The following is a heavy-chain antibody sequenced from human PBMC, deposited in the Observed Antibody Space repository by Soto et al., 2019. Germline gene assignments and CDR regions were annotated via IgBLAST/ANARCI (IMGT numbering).Heavy chain of an antibody. D-gene: IGHD3-9*01. J-gene: IGHJ6*02. CDR2: ISWNSGSI. CDR3: ARDPVHDILTGLFYYYYYYGMDV. V-gene: IGHV3-9*01. CDR1: GFTFDEYA. Sequence: GGTLRLSCAVSGFTFDEYAMHWVRQAPGKGLEWVSGISWNSGSIGYADTVRGRFTISRDNAKNSLYLQMNSLRAEDTAVYYCARDPVHDILTGLFYYYYYYGMDVRGQGTTVTVSS.